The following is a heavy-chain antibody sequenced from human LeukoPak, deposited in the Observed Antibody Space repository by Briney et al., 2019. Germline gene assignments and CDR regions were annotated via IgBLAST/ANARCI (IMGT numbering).Heavy chain of an antibody. V-gene: IGHV3-30*03. J-gene: IGHJ4*02. CDR1: GFTFSSYG. Sequence: GGSLRLSCAASGFTFSSYGMHWVRQAPGKGLEWVAVISYDGSNKYHADSVKGRFTISRDNSKNTLYLQMNSLRAEDTAVYYCARSTYYYDSRSSGFDYWGQGTLVTVSS. CDR2: ISYDGSNK. D-gene: IGHD3-22*01. CDR3: ARSTYYYDSRSSGFDY.